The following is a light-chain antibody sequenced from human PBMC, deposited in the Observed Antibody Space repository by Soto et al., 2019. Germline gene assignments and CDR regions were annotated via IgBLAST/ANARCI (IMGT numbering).Light chain of an antibody. V-gene: IGKV3-15*01. Sequence: EIVMTQSPATLSVSPGERATLSCRASQSVRSNLAWYQQKLGQAPRLLIYGASTRATGIPARFSGSGSGTEFTLPISSLQSEDFAIFYCQQYNDWPRTFGQGTKL. CDR1: QSVRSN. CDR2: GAS. CDR3: QQYNDWPRT. J-gene: IGKJ2*01.